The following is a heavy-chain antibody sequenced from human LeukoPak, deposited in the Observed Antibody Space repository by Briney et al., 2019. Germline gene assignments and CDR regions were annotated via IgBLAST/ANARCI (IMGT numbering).Heavy chain of an antibody. Sequence: SETLSLTCTVSGYSISSGYYWGWIRQPPGKGLEWIGSIYHSGSTYYNPSLKSRVTISVDTSKNQFSLKLSSVTAADTAVYYCARTVAGTRWYFDLWGRGTLVTVSS. J-gene: IGHJ2*01. CDR1: GYSISSGYY. V-gene: IGHV4-38-2*02. D-gene: IGHD6-19*01. CDR3: ARTVAGTRWYFDL. CDR2: IYHSGST.